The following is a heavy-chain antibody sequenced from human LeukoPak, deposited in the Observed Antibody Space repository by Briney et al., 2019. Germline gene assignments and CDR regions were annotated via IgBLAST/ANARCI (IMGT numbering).Heavy chain of an antibody. CDR1: GGSISNYY. J-gene: IGHJ3*02. Sequence: SETLSLTCTVSGGSISNYYWSWIRQPAGKGLEWIGRIYTSGTADYNPSLKSRVTISVDTSKNQFSLKLSSVTAADTAVYYCAGGGKNIVIGAFDIWGQGTMVTVSS. V-gene: IGHV4-4*07. D-gene: IGHD2/OR15-2a*01. CDR3: AGGGKNIVIGAFDI. CDR2: IYTSGTA.